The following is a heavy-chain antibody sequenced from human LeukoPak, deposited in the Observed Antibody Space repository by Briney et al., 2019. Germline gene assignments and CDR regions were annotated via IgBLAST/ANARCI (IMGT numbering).Heavy chain of an antibody. CDR2: ITSTSNTK. J-gene: IGHJ4*02. CDR3: ARRSSSWPYYFDF. Sequence: GGSLRLSCTASGFSFFSYGMNWVRQGPGKGLEWISDITSTSNTKYYADSVKGRFAISRDNAKNSLYLQMNSLRVEDTAVYYCARRSSSWPYYFDFWGREPWSPSPQ. CDR1: GFSFFSYG. D-gene: IGHD6-13*01. V-gene: IGHV3-48*04.